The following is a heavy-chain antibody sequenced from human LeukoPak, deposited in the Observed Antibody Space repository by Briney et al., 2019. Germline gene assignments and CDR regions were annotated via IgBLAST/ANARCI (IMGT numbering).Heavy chain of an antibody. Sequence: PSETLSLTCAVYGGSFSGYYWSWIRQPPGKGLEWIGEINHSGSTNYNPSLTSRVTISVDTSKNQFSLKLSSVTAADTAVYYCARGIPQMLPFLFREQLWSYFDYWGQGTLVTVSS. CDR1: GGSFSGYY. CDR2: INHSGST. V-gene: IGHV4-34*01. J-gene: IGHJ4*02. D-gene: IGHD5-18*01. CDR3: ARGIPQMLPFLFREQLWSYFDY.